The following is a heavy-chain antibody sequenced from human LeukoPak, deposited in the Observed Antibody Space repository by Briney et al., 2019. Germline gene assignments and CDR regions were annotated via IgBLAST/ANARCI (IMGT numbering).Heavy chain of an antibody. Sequence: GGSLRLSCADSGFTFISSAMSWLRQAPGKGLEWVSAISGSGGSTYYADSVKGRFTISIDKSKNTLYLQMNSLRAEDTAVYYSAKDLGRGSSDGGQGTLVTVSP. J-gene: IGHJ4*02. CDR1: GFTFISSA. D-gene: IGHD3-16*01. V-gene: IGHV3-23*01. CDR3: AKDLGRGSSD. CDR2: ISGSGGST.